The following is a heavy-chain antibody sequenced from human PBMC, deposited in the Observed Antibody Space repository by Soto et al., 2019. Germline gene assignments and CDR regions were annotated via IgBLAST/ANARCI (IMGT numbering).Heavy chain of an antibody. V-gene: IGHV4-59*12. CDR1: GGSISGYY. D-gene: IGHD2-15*01. J-gene: IGHJ4*02. CDR2: IHYSGST. Sequence: SETLSLTCFVSGGSISGYYGSWVRQPPGKGLEWIGYIHYSGSTTYNSSLKGRVTMSVDTSKNQFSLKLSSVTAADTAVYYCARDGYCSGGSCYSVPVFDYWGQGTLVTVSS. CDR3: ARDGYCSGGSCYSVPVFDY.